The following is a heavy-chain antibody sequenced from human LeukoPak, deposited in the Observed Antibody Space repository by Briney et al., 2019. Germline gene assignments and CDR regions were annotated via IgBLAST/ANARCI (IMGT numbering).Heavy chain of an antibody. CDR1: GYTFTGYY. CDR2: INPNSGGT. V-gene: IGHV1-2*02. D-gene: IGHD1-26*01. CDR3: ASETVVGATALPDY. J-gene: IGHJ4*02. Sequence: GASVKVSCKASGYTFTGYYMHWVRQAPGQGLEWMGWINPNSGGTNYAQKFQGRVTMTRDTSISTAYMELSRLRSDDTAVYYCASETVVGATALPDYWGQGTLVTVSS.